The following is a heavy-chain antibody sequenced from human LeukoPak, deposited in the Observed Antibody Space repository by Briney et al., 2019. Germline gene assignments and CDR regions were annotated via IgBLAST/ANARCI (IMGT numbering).Heavy chain of an antibody. D-gene: IGHD6-19*01. CDR2: IYSGGST. Sequence: GGSLRLSCAASGFTVSSNYMSWVRQAPGKGLEWVSVIYSGGSTYYADSVKGRFTISRDNSKNTLYLQMNSLRAEDTAVYYCAREIPRSGSSLDYWGQGTQVTVSS. V-gene: IGHV3-53*01. J-gene: IGHJ4*02. CDR3: AREIPRSGSSLDY. CDR1: GFTVSSNY.